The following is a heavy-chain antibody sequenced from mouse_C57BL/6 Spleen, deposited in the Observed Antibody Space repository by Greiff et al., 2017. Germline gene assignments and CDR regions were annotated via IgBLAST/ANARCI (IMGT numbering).Heavy chain of an antibody. V-gene: IGHV14-2*01. J-gene: IGHJ3*01. CDR1: GFNIKDYY. Sequence: EVQLVESGAELVKPGASVKLSCPASGFNIKDYYMHWVKQRTEKGLEWIGRIDPEDGETKYDPQFQGKATITADTSSNTAYLQLSSLPSEDTAVYYCARYYGSSPWFAYWGQGTLVTVSA. D-gene: IGHD1-1*01. CDR3: ARYYGSSPWFAY. CDR2: IDPEDGET.